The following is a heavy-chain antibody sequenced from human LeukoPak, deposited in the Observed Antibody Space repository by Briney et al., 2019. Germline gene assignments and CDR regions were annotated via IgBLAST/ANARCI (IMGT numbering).Heavy chain of an antibody. CDR3: ARGLIRGAAEY. J-gene: IGHJ4*02. CDR2: INCKSGDT. V-gene: IGHV1-2*02. D-gene: IGHD2-15*01. Sequence: ASVKVSCKASGYIFSGYNIHWVRLTPGHGLEWLGWINCKSGDTKYVQKFRGRVTMTRDTSISTAYMELNSLRPDDSAVYYCARGLIRGAAEYWGQGSRSPSPQ. CDR1: GYIFSGYN.